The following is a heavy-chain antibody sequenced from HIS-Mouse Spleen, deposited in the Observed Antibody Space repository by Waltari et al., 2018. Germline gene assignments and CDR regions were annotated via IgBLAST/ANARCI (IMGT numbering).Heavy chain of an antibody. D-gene: IGHD4-4*01. CDR2: MNPNSGNT. CDR3: ARGHDYSNYFDY. V-gene: IGHV1-8*01. J-gene: IGHJ4*02. CDR1: GYPFTSYA. Sequence: QVQLVQSGAEVKKPGASVKVSCKASGYPFTSYAINWVRQATGQGLEWMGWMNPNSGNTGYAQKFQGRVTMTRNTSISTAYMELSSLRSEDTAVYYCARGHDYSNYFDYWGQGTLVTVSS.